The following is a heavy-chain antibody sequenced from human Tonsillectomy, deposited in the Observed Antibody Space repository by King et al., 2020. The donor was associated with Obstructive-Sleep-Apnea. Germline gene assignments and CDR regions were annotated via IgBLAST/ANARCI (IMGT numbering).Heavy chain of an antibody. J-gene: IGHJ6*02. D-gene: IGHD3-10*01. V-gene: IGHV5-10-1*03. CDR1: GYSFTSYW. Sequence: VQLVESEAEVKKPGGSLTISCKGSGYSFTSYWISWVRQMPGKGLEWMGRIDPSDSYTNYSPSFQGHVTISADKSISTAYLQWSSLKASDTAMYYCARHRPPYYYGAGRYGMDVWGQGTTVIVSS. CDR2: IDPSDSYT. CDR3: ARHRPPYYYGAGRYGMDV.